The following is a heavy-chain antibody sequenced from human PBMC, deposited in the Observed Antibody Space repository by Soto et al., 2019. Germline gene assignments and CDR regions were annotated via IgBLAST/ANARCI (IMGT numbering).Heavy chain of an antibody. CDR1: GGSISSSSYY. CDR3: AAGTPYYYDSSGYYHADLRLDY. D-gene: IGHD3-22*01. J-gene: IGHJ4*02. V-gene: IGHV4-39*01. CDR2: FYYSGST. Sequence: SETLSLTCSVSGGSISSSSYYWVWFRQPPGKGLEWIGSFYYSGSTYYNPSLKSRVTISVDTSENQFSLKLSSVTAADTAVYYCAAGTPYYYDSSGYYHADLRLDYWGQGTLVTVSS.